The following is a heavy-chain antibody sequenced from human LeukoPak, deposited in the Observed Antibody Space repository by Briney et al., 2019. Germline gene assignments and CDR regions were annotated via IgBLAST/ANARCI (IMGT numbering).Heavy chain of an antibody. V-gene: IGHV3-7*01. CDR1: GFTLSSYW. CDR2: INQDGSKK. D-gene: IGHD3-10*01. J-gene: IGHJ4*02. Sequence: GGSLRLSWADSGFTLSSYWMTWVRQAPGKGLEWVANINQDGSKKDHVDSVKGRFTISRGNAKKTLYLQMDSLRTDDTAVYYCTTDRGYSTLDDWGQGTLVTVSS. CDR3: TTDRGYSTLDD.